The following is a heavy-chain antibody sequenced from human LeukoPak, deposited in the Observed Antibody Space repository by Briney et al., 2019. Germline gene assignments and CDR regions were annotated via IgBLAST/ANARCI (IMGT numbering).Heavy chain of an antibody. CDR1: GYMFSNYY. V-gene: IGHV1-46*01. D-gene: IGHD2-8*01. CDR3: AKGASDPNGDVFDV. J-gene: IGHJ3*01. Sequence: ASVKVSCKTSGYMFSNYYMHWVRQAPGQGLEWMGIISPSGGSTAYAQRFQGRVTMTRDTSTSTLYLGLSSLRSEDTAVYYCAKGASDPNGDVFDVWGQGTMVTVSS. CDR2: ISPSGGST.